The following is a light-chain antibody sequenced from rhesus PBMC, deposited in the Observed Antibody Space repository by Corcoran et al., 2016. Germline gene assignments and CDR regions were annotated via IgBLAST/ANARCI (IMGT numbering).Light chain of an antibody. CDR3: QQGYSYPYS. CDR2: RAS. J-gene: IGKJ2*01. CDR1: QSLSNY. V-gene: IGKV1-25*01. Sequence: DIQMTQSPSSLSASVGDRVTITRQASQSLSNYLTWYQQKPGKIPKLLIYRASSLQSGIPSRFSGSGSGTYFTLTISSLQPEDFATYYCQQGYSYPYSFGQGTKVEIK.